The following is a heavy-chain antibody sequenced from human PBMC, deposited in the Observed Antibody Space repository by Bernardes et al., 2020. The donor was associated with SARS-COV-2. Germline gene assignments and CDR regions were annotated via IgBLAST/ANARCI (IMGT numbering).Heavy chain of an antibody. CDR2: TSHDESIK. J-gene: IGHJ4*02. CDR3: AKVGSGKYYFDY. D-gene: IGHD1-26*01. CDR1: GFTFSDFG. V-gene: IGHV3-30*18. Sequence: GGSLRLSCAASGFTFSDFGMHWVRQAPGKGLEWVAVTSHDESIKYYADSVKGRFTISRDNSKNTLYLQMNSLRAEDTAVYYCAKVGSGKYYFDYWGQGTLVTVSS.